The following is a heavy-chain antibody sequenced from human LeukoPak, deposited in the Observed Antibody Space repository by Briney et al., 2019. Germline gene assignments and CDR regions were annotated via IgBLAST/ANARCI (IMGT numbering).Heavy chain of an antibody. D-gene: IGHD6-19*01. CDR2: ISAYNGNT. CDR3: AGWYRSGVSWFDP. J-gene: IGHJ5*02. CDR1: GYTFTSHY. V-gene: IGHV1-18*04. Sequence: ASVKVSCKASGYTFTSHYMHWVRQAPGQGLEWMGWISAYNGNTNYAQKLQGRVTMTTDTSTSTAYMELRSLRSDDTAVYYCAGWYRSGVSWFDPWGQGTLVTVSS.